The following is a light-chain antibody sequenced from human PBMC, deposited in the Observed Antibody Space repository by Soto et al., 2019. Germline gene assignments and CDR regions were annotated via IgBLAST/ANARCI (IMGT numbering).Light chain of an antibody. CDR2: AAS. V-gene: IGKV1-8*01. Sequence: AIRMTQSPSSLSASTGDRVTITCRASQGISSYLAWYQQKPGKAPKLLIYAASTLQSGVPSRFSGSGSGTDFPLTISCLQSEDFATYYCQQYYSYPRTFGQGNKVEI. CDR3: QQYYSYPRT. CDR1: QGISSY. J-gene: IGKJ1*01.